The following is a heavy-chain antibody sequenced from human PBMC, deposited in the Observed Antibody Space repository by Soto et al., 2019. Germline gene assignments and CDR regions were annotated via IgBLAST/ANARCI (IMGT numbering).Heavy chain of an antibody. CDR2: IFSDGSKK. CDR1: GFMFRLYD. V-gene: IGHV3-30*03. CDR3: GRDDLDVKGGARVVGTGPVGDL. D-gene: IGHD2-21*02. J-gene: IGHJ5*02. Sequence: QVQLAESGGGVVQPGRSLRLSCAASGFMFRLYDMHWVRQAPGKGLEWVSVIFSDGSKKYYADSVKDRFTISRDNSKNTLYLQMDSLTPEDTAVYYCGRDDLDVKGGARVVGTGPVGDLWGRGTLVTVSS.